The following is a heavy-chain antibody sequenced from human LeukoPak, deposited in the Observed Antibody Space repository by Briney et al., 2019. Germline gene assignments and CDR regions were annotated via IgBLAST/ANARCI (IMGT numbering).Heavy chain of an antibody. Sequence: GASVKVSCKASGYTFTSYGISWVRQAPGQGLEWMGWVSAYNGNTNYAQKLQGRVTMTTDTSTSTAYMELRSLRSDDTAVYYCARVEGIQPWWRGMDVWGKGTTVTVSS. CDR2: VSAYNGNT. CDR3: ARVEGIQPWWRGMDV. D-gene: IGHD5-18*01. V-gene: IGHV1-18*04. J-gene: IGHJ6*04. CDR1: GYTFTSYG.